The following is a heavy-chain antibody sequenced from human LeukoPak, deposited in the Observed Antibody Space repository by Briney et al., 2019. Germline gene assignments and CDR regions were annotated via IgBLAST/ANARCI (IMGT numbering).Heavy chain of an antibody. J-gene: IGHJ4*02. CDR3: AKDSYHYGSGSEGAFGY. V-gene: IGHV3-33*06. CDR2: IWYGGSNK. D-gene: IGHD3-10*01. Sequence: PGRSLRLSCAASGFTFSSYGMHWVRQAPGKGLEWVAVIWYGGSNKYYADSVKGRFTISRDNSKNTLYLQMNSLRAEDTAVYYCAKDSYHYGSGSEGAFGYWGQGTLVTVSS. CDR1: GFTFSSYG.